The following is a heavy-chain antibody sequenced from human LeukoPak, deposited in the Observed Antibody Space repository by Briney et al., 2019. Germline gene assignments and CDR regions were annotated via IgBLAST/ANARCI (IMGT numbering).Heavy chain of an antibody. CDR2: IRNKANSYAT. CDR1: GFTFSGSA. Sequence: GGSLRLSCATSGFTFSGSAIHWVRQASGKGLEWVGRIRNKANSYATTDVASVRGRFSISRDDSKNTAYLQMNSLKTEDTAVYYCTRPSYDSSVSGVVYWGQGTLVTVSS. D-gene: IGHD3-22*01. J-gene: IGHJ4*02. V-gene: IGHV3-73*01. CDR3: TRPSYDSSVSGVVY.